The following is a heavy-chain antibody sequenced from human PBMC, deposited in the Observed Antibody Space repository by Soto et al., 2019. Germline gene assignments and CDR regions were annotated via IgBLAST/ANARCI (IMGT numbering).Heavy chain of an antibody. CDR3: ARAGSTVETAMVSQYFYGMDV. CDR2: VVPMFGIP. CDR1: GDTFISYA. J-gene: IGHJ6*02. Sequence: QVQLVQSGAEVKKPGSSVKVSCKSSGDTFISYAISWVRQAPGQGLEWMGGVVPMFGIPNYAQKFQGRVAIIADESTSRAYVELSSLTTEDTAVYYCARAGSTVETAMVSQYFYGMDVWGQGTTVTVSS. V-gene: IGHV1-69*12. D-gene: IGHD5-18*01.